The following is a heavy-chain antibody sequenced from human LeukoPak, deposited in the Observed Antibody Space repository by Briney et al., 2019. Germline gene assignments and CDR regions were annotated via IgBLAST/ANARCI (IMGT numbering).Heavy chain of an antibody. Sequence: PPETPSLTWTVSGGSLCTFYWSWIRQPPGKGLEWIGYIYYSGSTNYNPSLKSRVTISVDTSQNQFYLKLSSVTAADTAVYYCAGDGYSGSDALWGQGTVVPVSS. CDR3: AGDGYSGSDAL. J-gene: IGHJ4*02. CDR2: IYYSGST. CDR1: GGSLCTFY. V-gene: IGHV4-59*01. D-gene: IGHD5-12*01.